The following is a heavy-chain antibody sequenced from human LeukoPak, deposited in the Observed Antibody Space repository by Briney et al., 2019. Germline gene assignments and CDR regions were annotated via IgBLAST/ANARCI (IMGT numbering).Heavy chain of an antibody. V-gene: IGHV4-4*02. D-gene: IGHD3-22*01. J-gene: IGHJ4*02. CDR2: IFHTGIT. CDR1: GGSISSYW. CDR3: VRNGYYSADY. Sequence: SETLSLTCAVSGGSISSYWWSWVRQFPGKGLEWLGEIFHTGITNYNPSLRSRVTVSVDPSRSQFSLKLSSVTAADTAVYYCVRNGYYSADYWGQGTLVTVSS.